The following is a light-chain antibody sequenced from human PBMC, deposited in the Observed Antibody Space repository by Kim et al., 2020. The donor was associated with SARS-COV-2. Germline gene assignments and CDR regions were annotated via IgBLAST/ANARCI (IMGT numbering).Light chain of an antibody. J-gene: IGKJ4*01. V-gene: IGKV3-20*01. CDR1: QSVSSSY. CDR2: AAS. Sequence: EMVLTQSPGTLSLSPGERATLSCRASQSVSSSYLAWYQQKPGQAPRLLIYAASSRATGIPDRFSGSVSETDFTLTISRLEPEDFAVYYCQQYHTSPLTFGGGTKVEI. CDR3: QQYHTSPLT.